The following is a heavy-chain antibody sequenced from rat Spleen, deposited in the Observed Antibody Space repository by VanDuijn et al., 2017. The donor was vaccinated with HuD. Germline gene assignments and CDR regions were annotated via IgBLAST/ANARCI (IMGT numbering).Heavy chain of an antibody. CDR3: ARHNSGYGVMDA. D-gene: IGHD4-3*01. CDR1: GFTFTDYY. J-gene: IGHJ4*01. CDR2: ISYDGSST. Sequence: EVQLVESGGGLVQPGRSLKVSCAASGFTFTDYYMAWVRQAPTKGLAWVAFISYDGSSTYYRDSVKGRFTISRDNAKSTLYLQMDSLRSEDTATYYCARHNSGYGVMDAWGQGASVTVSS. V-gene: IGHV5-17*01.